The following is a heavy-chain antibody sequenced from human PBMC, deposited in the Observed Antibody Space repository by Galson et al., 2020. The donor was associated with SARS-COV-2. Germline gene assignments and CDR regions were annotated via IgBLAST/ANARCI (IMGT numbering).Heavy chain of an antibody. CDR1: GFTVSGIY. D-gene: IGHD3-3*01. J-gene: IGHJ3*02. V-gene: IGHV3-66*01. CDR3: ARGKYYDYGFDI. CDR2: IYNGDST. Sequence: TGGSLRLSCAASGFTVSGIYMSWVRQAPGKGLEWVSVIYNGDSTNYADSVKGRFATSRDNSKNTLFLQMNSLRAEDTAVYYCARGKYYDYGFDIWGQGTMVTVSS.